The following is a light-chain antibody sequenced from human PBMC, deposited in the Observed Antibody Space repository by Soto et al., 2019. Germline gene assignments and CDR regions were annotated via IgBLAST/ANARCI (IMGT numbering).Light chain of an antibody. V-gene: IGLV2-23*01. Sequence: QSVLTQPASVSGSPGQSITISCTGTSNDVGSYNLVSWYQQYPGKAPKLMIYEGNKRPSGVSNRFSGSKSVNTASLTISGLQAEDEADYYCCSYAGSYTVVFGGGTKLTVL. CDR2: EGN. CDR3: CSYAGSYTVV. CDR1: SNDVGSYNL. J-gene: IGLJ2*01.